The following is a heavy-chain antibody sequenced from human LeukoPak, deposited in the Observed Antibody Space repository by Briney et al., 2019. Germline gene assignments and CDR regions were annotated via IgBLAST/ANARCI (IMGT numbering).Heavy chain of an antibody. J-gene: IGHJ4*02. CDR1: GFTFSSYS. CDR3: ARNQGYAPFFDY. Sequence: PAGSLRLSCAASGFTFSSYSMNWVRQAPGKGLEWVSSISSSSSYIYYADSVKGRFTISRDNDKNSLYLQMNSLRAEDTAVYYCARNQGYAPFFDYWGQGTLVTVSS. D-gene: IGHD2-2*01. V-gene: IGHV3-21*01. CDR2: ISSSSSYI.